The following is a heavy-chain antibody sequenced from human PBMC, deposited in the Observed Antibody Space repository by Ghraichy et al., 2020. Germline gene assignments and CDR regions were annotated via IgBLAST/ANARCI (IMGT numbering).Heavy chain of an antibody. CDR1: GFTFSSYA. D-gene: IGHD2-15*01. Sequence: GGSLRLSCAASGFTFSSYALSWVRQAPGKGLEWVSGISGSGGSTYYADSVKGRFTISRDKSKNTLYLQMKSLIAEDTSVYYCAKDHGSRVTYYYYEGMDVWGQGTTVTVSS. CDR3: AKDHGSRVTYYYYEGMDV. CDR2: ISGSGGST. J-gene: IGHJ6*02. V-gene: IGHV3-23*01.